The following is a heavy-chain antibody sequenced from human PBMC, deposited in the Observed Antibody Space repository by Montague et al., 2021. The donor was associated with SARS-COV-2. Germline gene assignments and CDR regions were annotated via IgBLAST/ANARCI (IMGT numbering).Heavy chain of an antibody. D-gene: IGHD3-3*01. CDR2: IYYSGRT. CDR1: GGSISSSSHY. CDR3: ARHSGDYTIFGVVIYYMDV. V-gene: IGHV4-39*01. J-gene: IGHJ6*03. Sequence: SETLSLTCTVPGGSISSSSHYWGRIPQPPGKGLEWIGSIYYSGRTYYNPSLKSRVTISVDTSKNQFSLKLSSVTAADTAVFYCARHSGDYTIFGVVIYYMDVWGRGTTVTVSS.